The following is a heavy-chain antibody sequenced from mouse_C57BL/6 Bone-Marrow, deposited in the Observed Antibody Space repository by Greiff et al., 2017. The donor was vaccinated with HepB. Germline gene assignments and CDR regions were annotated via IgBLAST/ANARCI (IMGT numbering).Heavy chain of an antibody. Sequence: EVKVEESGGGLVKPGGSLKLSCAASGFTFSDYGMHWVRQAPEKGLEWVAYISSGSSTIYYADTVKGRFTISRDNAKNTLFLQMTSLRSEDTAMYYCARDYYVGDYYAMDYWGQGTSVTVSS. V-gene: IGHV5-17*01. CDR2: ISSGSSTI. J-gene: IGHJ4*01. D-gene: IGHD1-1*01. CDR3: ARDYYVGDYYAMDY. CDR1: GFTFSDYG.